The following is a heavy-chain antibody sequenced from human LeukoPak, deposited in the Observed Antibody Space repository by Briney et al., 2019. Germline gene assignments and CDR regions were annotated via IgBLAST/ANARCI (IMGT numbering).Heavy chain of an antibody. Sequence: GGSLRLSCAASKFTFSKYGMHWVRQAPGKGLEWVAVISSDGSNKYYADSVKGRFTISRDNSKNTLYLQMNSLRAEDTAVYYCAKCPSGVLRYFAPIDYWGQGTLVTVSS. D-gene: IGHD3-9*01. CDR1: KFTFSKYG. V-gene: IGHV3-30*18. CDR3: AKCPSGVLRYFAPIDY. J-gene: IGHJ4*02. CDR2: ISSDGSNK.